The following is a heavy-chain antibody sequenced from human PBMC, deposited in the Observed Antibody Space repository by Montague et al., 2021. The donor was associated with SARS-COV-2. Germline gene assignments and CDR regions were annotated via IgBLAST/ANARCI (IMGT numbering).Heavy chain of an antibody. D-gene: IGHD6-13*01. J-gene: IGHJ4*02. CDR3: ARVSLAAAATRSDY. Sequence: SETLSLTCTVSGGSVSSGGYYWSWIRQPPGKGLEWLGYIYYSGSTXYNPSLKSRVTISLDTSKNQFSLKLTSVTAADTAVYYCARVSLAAAATRSDYWGQGTLVTVSS. CDR2: IYYSGST. CDR1: GGSVSSGGYY. V-gene: IGHV4-61*08.